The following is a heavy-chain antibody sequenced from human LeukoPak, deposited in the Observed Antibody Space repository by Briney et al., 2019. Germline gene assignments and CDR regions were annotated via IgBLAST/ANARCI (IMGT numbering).Heavy chain of an antibody. CDR3: ARAVGSSGYLDYYGMDV. J-gene: IGHJ6*02. CDR1: GGTFSSYA. D-gene: IGHD3-22*01. CDR2: ITPIFGTA. V-gene: IGHV1-69*13. Sequence: SVKVSCKASGGTFSSYAISWVRQAPGQGLEWMGGITPIFGTANYAQKFQGRVTITADESTSTAYMELSSLRSEDTAVYYCARAVGSSGYLDYYGMDVWGQGTTVTVSS.